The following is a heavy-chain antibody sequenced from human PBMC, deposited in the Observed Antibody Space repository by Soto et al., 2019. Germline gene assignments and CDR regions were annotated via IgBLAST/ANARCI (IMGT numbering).Heavy chain of an antibody. D-gene: IGHD6-13*01. V-gene: IGHV4-31*03. CDR3: ARASSSWYVNNWFDP. CDR2: IYYSGST. CDR1: GGSISSGGYD. Sequence: SETLSLTCTVSGGSISSGGYDWSWIRQHPGKGLEWIGYIYYSGSTYYNPSLKSRVTISVDTSKNQFSLKLSSVTAADTAVYYCARASSSWYVNNWFDPWGQGTLVTVSS. J-gene: IGHJ5*02.